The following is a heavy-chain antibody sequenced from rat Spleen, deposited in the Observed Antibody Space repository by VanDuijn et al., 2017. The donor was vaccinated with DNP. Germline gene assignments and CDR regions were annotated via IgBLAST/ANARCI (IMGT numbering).Heavy chain of an antibody. Sequence: EVQLVASGGGLVKPGGSMQVSCAASGFTFRNYDMAWVRQAPKKGMEWVSTISHEGSSVYYRDSVKGRFIISRDNAKRTLNLQLDSLRSEDTATYYCVTSPITTGDYWGQGVMVTVSS. D-gene: IGHD1-10*01. CDR1: GFTFRNYD. CDR2: ISHEGSSV. CDR3: VTSPITTGDY. J-gene: IGHJ2*01. V-gene: IGHV5-22*01.